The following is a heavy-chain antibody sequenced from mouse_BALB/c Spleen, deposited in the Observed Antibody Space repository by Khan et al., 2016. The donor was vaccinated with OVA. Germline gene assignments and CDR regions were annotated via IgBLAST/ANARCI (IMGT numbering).Heavy chain of an antibody. CDR3: AENLTGSFAY. J-gene: IGHJ3*01. Sequence: EVQLLESGGDLVKPGGSLKLSCAASGFTFSSYSMSWVRQTPDKRLEWVASISSGGDYTYYPDSVKGRFTISRDNAKNTLYLQMSDLKSEDTAMYYCAENLTGSFAYWGQGTLVTVSA. CDR1: GFTFSSYS. V-gene: IGHV5-6*01. CDR2: ISSGGDYT. D-gene: IGHD4-1*01.